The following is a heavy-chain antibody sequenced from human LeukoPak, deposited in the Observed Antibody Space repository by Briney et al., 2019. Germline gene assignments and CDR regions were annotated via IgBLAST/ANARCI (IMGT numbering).Heavy chain of an antibody. CDR3: AKSLGWCSSTTCYTIQH. J-gene: IGHJ1*01. V-gene: IGHV3-23*01. CDR2: ISGGGGST. Sequence: GGSLRLSCAASGFTFTSHAMYWVRQAPGKGLEWVSGISGGGGSTYYADSVKGRFTISRDNSKNTLYLQMNSLRAEDTAVYYCAKSLGWCSSTTCYTIQHWGQGTLVTVSS. CDR1: GFTFTSHA. D-gene: IGHD2-2*02.